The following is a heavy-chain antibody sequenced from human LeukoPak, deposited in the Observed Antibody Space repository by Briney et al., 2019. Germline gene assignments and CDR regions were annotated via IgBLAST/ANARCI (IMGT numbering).Heavy chain of an antibody. J-gene: IGHJ5*02. CDR3: ARVWGYGEFWLDP. Sequence: ASVKVSCKASGYTFTSYAMHWVRQAPGQRLEWMGWINAGNGNTKYSQKFQGRVTITRDTSASTAYMELSSLRSEDTAVYYCARVWGYGEFWLDPWGQGTLVTVSS. D-gene: IGHD4-17*01. CDR1: GYTFTSYA. V-gene: IGHV1-3*01. CDR2: INAGNGNT.